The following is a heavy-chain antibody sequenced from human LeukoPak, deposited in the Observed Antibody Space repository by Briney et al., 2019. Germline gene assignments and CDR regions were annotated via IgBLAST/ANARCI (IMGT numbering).Heavy chain of an antibody. Sequence: SETLSLTCTVSGGSISSYYWSWIRQPPGKGLEWIGYIYYSGSTNYNPSLKSRVTISVDTSKNQFSLKPSSVTAADTAVYYCARDKGLHYGDEFYYYYGMDVWGQGTTVTVSS. CDR2: IYYSGST. D-gene: IGHD4-17*01. J-gene: IGHJ6*02. CDR3: ARDKGLHYGDEFYYYYGMDV. CDR1: GGSISSYY. V-gene: IGHV4-59*01.